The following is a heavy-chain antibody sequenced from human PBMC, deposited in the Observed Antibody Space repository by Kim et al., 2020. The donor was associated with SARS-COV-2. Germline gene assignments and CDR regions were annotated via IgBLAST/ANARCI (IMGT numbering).Heavy chain of an antibody. CDR2: ISSSGSTI. CDR1: GFTFSSYE. V-gene: IGHV3-48*03. D-gene: IGHD4-17*01. J-gene: IGHJ4*02. CDR3: ARGGGHDYGGNCIDY. Sequence: GGSLRLSCAASGFTFSSYEMNWVRQAPGKGLEWVSYISSSGSTIYYADSVKGRFTISRDNAKNSLYLQMNSLRAEDTAVYYCARGGGHDYGGNCIDYWGQGTLVTVSS.